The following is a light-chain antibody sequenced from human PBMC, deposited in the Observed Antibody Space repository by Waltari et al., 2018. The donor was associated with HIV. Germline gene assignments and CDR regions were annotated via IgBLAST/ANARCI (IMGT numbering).Light chain of an antibody. V-gene: IGKV3-15*01. CDR2: GAA. CDR3: QQYIHWWT. CDR1: QIVIRN. J-gene: IGKJ1*01. Sequence: EIELTQSPATLSVSPGEGATLSCRPSQIVIRNLAWYQQKPGKAPRLIIYGAATSATGTPARFSGSGSGTEFTLTISSLQSGDSAIYYCQQYIHWWTFGQGTKVEIK.